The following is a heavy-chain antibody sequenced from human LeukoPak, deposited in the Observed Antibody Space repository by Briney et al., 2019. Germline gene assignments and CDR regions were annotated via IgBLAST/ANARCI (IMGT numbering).Heavy chain of an antibody. V-gene: IGHV3-23*01. D-gene: IGHD4-17*01. CDR1: GFTFSSYA. J-gene: IGHJ4*02. CDR2: ISGSGGST. CDR3: ATTRTVTPVPFDH. Sequence: GGSLRLSCAASGFTFSSYAMSWVRQAPGKGLEGVSAISGSGGSTYYADSVKGRLTISRDNSKNTLYLQMNSVRADDTAVYYCATTRTVTPVPFDHWGQGTLVTVSS.